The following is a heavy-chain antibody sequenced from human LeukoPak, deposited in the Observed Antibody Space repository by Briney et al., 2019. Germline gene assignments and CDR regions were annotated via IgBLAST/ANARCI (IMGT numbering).Heavy chain of an antibody. CDR2: IIPIFGTA. CDR1: GGTFSSYA. Sequence: SVKVSCKASGGTFSSYAISWVRQAPGQGLEWMGGIIPIFGTANYAQKFKGRVTITADESTSTAYMELSSLRSEDTAVYYCARDRYSSSQNWFDPWGQGTLVTVSS. D-gene: IGHD6-13*01. J-gene: IGHJ5*02. CDR3: ARDRYSSSQNWFDP. V-gene: IGHV1-69*13.